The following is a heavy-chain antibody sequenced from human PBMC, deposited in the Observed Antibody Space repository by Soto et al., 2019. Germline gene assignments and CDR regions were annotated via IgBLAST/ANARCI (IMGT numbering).Heavy chain of an antibody. CDR1: GNTFTYRY. CDR2: ITPFSGDG. D-gene: IGHD1-26*01. J-gene: IGHJ4*02. CDR3: AGGGAGSGPFTWELPDH. Sequence: QMPLVQSGAEVKKTGSTVTVSCKALGNTFTYRYLHWVRRAPGQALEWTGGITPFSGDGNYPQKFKERVTITRDRPINTAYMRMSSLRSEDTDMYYCAGGGAGSGPFTWELPDHWGQGTLVTVAS. V-gene: IGHV1-45*02.